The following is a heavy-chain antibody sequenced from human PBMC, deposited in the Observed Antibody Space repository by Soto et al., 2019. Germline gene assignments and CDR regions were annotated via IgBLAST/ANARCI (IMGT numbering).Heavy chain of an antibody. CDR3: VWDPRIFYSDPHDEFVASDYEV. CDR2: FIPIFRTL. D-gene: IGHD3-22*01. V-gene: IGHV1-69*01. J-gene: IGHJ3*01. CDR1: GGIFGSHG. Sequence: QVQLIQSEAEVKKPGSSVRVSCTASGGIFGSHGFSWVRQAPGQRLEWVGGFIPIFRTLTYTEKFQARVRIATYEWMIRVYLDLACMTSEDTAIYYCVWDPRIFYSDPHDEFVASDYEVWGQGTMVSVSS.